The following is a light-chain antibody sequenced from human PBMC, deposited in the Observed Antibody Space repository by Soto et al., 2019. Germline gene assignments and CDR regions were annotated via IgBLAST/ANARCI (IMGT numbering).Light chain of an antibody. CDR1: QTISGNS. V-gene: IGKV3-20*01. CDR2: GAS. Sequence: EIVLTQSPDTLSLSPGDRATLSCRASQTISGNSFAWYQQKPGQAPRLLIYGASSRATGIADRFSGSGSGTDFTLTISCLEPEDFALYYCQQYRTFGRGTRVEIK. J-gene: IGKJ1*01. CDR3: QQYRT.